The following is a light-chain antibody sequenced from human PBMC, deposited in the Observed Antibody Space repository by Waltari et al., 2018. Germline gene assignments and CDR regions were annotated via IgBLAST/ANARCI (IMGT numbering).Light chain of an antibody. CDR1: QSVSSSY. V-gene: IGKV3-20*01. J-gene: IGKJ1*01. CDR2: GAS. CDR3: QQYGSSPPGWT. Sequence: EIVLTQSPRTLSLSPGESATLSCRASQSVSSSYLAWYQQKPGQAPRLLIYGASSRATGIPDRFSGSGSGTDFTLTISRLEPEDFAVYYCQQYGSSPPGWTFGQGTKVEIK.